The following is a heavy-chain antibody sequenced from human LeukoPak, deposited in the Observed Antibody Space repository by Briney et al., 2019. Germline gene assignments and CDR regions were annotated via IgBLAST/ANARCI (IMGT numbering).Heavy chain of an antibody. CDR2: ISYDGSNE. CDR3: ARVGYYASGPFSYFDY. D-gene: IGHD3-10*01. V-gene: IGHV3-30-3*01. J-gene: IGHJ4*02. CDR1: IFPFRGYA. Sequence: GGSLRLSCVASIFPFRGYAMHWVRQAPGKGLEWVAVISYDGSNEYYADSVKGRFTISRDNSKNTLYLQMNSLSVEDTAVYYGARVGYYASGPFSYFDYWGQGTLVTVSS.